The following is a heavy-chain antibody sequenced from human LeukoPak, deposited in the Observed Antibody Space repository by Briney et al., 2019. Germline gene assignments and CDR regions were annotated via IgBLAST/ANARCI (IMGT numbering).Heavy chain of an antibody. CDR1: GGSISSYY. Sequence: SETLSLTCTVSGGSISSYYWSWIRQPPGKGLEWIGYIYTSGSTNYNPSLKSRVTISVDTSKNQFSLKLSSVTAADTAVYYCARLSDSWLDPWGQGTLVTVSS. CDR3: ARLSDSWLDP. J-gene: IGHJ5*02. V-gene: IGHV4-4*09. CDR2: IYTSGST. D-gene: IGHD3-3*01.